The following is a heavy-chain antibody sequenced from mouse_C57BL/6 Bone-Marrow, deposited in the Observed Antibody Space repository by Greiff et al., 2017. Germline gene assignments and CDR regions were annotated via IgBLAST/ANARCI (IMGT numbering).Heavy chain of an antibody. CDR2: INPGSGGT. D-gene: IGHD1-1*01. Sequence: QVQLQQSGAELVRPGTSVKVSCKASGYAFTNYLIEWVKQRPGQGLEWIGVINPGSGGTNYNEKFKGQATLTADTSSSTAYMQLSSLTSEDSAVYFCAREEYYGSSYWYFDGWGTGTTGTVSS. CDR3: AREEYYGSSYWYFDG. J-gene: IGHJ1*03. CDR1: GYAFTNYL. V-gene: IGHV1-54*01.